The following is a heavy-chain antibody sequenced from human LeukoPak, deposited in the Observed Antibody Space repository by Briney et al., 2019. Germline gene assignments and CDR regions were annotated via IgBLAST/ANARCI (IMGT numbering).Heavy chain of an antibody. Sequence: SETLSLTCAVYGGSFSGYYWSWIRQPPGKGLEWIGEINHSGSTNYNPSLKSRVTISVDTSKSQFSLKLSSVTAADTAVYYCARVEGDGYNFHWGQGTLVTVSS. CDR3: ARVEGDGYNFH. V-gene: IGHV4-34*01. CDR2: INHSGST. D-gene: IGHD5-24*01. J-gene: IGHJ4*02. CDR1: GGSFSGYY.